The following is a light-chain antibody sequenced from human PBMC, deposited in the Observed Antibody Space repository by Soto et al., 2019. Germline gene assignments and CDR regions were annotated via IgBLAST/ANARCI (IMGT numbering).Light chain of an antibody. CDR1: SSDVGGYNS. J-gene: IGLJ3*02. Sequence: QSALTQPPSASGSPGQSVTISCTGTSSDVGGYNSVSWYQQHPGKAPKLMIYEVSKRPSGVPDRFSGSKSGDTASLTVSGLQADDEADYYCCSYAGNTWVFGGGTKLTVL. V-gene: IGLV2-8*01. CDR3: CSYAGNTWV. CDR2: EVS.